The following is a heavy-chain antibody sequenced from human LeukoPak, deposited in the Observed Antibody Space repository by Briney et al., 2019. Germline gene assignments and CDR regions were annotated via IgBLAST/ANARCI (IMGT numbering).Heavy chain of an antibody. Sequence: PGGSLRLSCSASGFTFSAYFMHWVRQAPGKGLEYVSSISSNEYDTYYADSVKGRFTISRDNAKNTLYLQMNGLRAEDTAVYYCSRSAYYDGSGNYYDYWGQGTLVTVSS. J-gene: IGHJ4*02. CDR1: GFTFSAYF. V-gene: IGHV3-64*04. CDR2: ISSNEYDT. CDR3: SRSAYYDGSGNYYDY. D-gene: IGHD3-22*01.